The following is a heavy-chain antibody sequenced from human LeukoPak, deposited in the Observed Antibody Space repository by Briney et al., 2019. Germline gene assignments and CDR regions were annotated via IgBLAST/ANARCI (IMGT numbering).Heavy chain of an antibody. J-gene: IGHJ4*02. V-gene: IGHV3-48*03. Sequence: GGSLRLSCAASGFTFSSYEMNWVRQAPGKGLEWVSYISSSGSTIYYADSVKGQFTISRDNAKNSLYLQMNSLRAEDTAVYYCASLDLTGTPRAHDYWGQGTLVTVSS. CDR1: GFTFSSYE. CDR2: ISSSGSTI. CDR3: ASLDLTGTPRAHDY. D-gene: IGHD1-20*01.